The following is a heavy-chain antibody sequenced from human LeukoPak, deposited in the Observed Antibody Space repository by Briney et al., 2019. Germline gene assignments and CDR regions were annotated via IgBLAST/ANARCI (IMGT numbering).Heavy chain of an antibody. J-gene: IGHJ4*02. Sequence: GGSLRLSCAASGFTFSDYYMSWFRQAPGKGLEWVSYISSSGGTIYYADSVKDRFTISRDNAKNSLYLQMNSLRAEDTAVYYCATRWPVDYWGQGTLVTVSS. CDR1: GFTFSDYY. CDR2: ISSSGGTI. CDR3: ATRWPVDY. V-gene: IGHV3-11*01. D-gene: IGHD5-24*01.